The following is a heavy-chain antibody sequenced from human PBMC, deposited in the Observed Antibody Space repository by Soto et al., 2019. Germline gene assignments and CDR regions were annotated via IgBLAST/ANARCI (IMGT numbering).Heavy chain of an antibody. CDR3: TAVKKCGNCFDD. V-gene: IGHV3-73*01. J-gene: IGHJ5*01. CDR2: IRSKANHYAT. D-gene: IGHD4-17*01. Sequence: GSLRLSCEASGFTFSGASMHGVRQASAKGLVWVGRIRSKANHYATAYIASVRGMFTISRDYSNNTAYLXMHSPKTENTDVDYFTAVKKCGNCFDDWGQGT. CDR1: GFTFSGAS.